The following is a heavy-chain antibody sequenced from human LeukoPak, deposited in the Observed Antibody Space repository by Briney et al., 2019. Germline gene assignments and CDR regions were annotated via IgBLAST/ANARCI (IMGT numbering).Heavy chain of an antibody. CDR1: GYTFTSYY. CDR2: INPSGGST. V-gene: IGHV1-46*01. D-gene: IGHD3-22*01. Sequence: ASVKVSCKASGYTFTSYYMHWVRQAPGQGLEWMGIINPSGGSTSYAQKFQGRVTMTRDTSTSTVYMELSSLRSEDTAVYYCARDWGYYYDSSGYYPDDAFDIWDQGTMVTVSS. J-gene: IGHJ3*02. CDR3: ARDWGYYYDSSGYYPDDAFDI.